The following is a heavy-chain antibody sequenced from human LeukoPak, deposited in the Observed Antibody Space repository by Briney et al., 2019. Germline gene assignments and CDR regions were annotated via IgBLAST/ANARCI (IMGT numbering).Heavy chain of an antibody. J-gene: IGHJ3*02. Sequence: ASETLSLTCAVYGGSFSGYYWSWIRQPPGKGLEWIGEINHSGSTNYNPPLKSRVTISVDTPKNQFSLKLSSVTAADTAVYYCARGWLSVSLDAFDIWGQGTMVTVSS. CDR3: ARGWLSVSLDAFDI. CDR2: INHSGST. CDR1: GGSFSGYY. D-gene: IGHD3-9*01. V-gene: IGHV4-34*01.